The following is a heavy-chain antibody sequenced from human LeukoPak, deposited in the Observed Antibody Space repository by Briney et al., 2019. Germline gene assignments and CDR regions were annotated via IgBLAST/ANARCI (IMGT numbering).Heavy chain of an antibody. CDR2: IYYTGST. Sequence: SETLSLTCTVSGGSIRSYYWSWIRQPPGKGLEWIGYIYYTGSTNHNPSLKSRVTISVDTSKNQFSLKLSSVTAADTAVYYCARVVYSGYDFRGAMDVWGKGTTVTVSS. J-gene: IGHJ6*03. D-gene: IGHD5-12*01. CDR1: GGSIRSYY. CDR3: ARVVYSGYDFRGAMDV. V-gene: IGHV4-59*01.